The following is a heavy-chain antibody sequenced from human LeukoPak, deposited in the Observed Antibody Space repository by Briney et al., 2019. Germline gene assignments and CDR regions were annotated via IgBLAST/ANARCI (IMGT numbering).Heavy chain of an antibody. D-gene: IGHD4-17*01. J-gene: IGHJ4*02. Sequence: PGGSLRLSCAASGFTFSSYAMHWVRQAPGKGLEYVSAISSNGDSTYYANSVKGRFTISRDNSKNTLYLQMGSLRAEDMAVDYCATHDYGDYASDYWGQGPLVTVSS. CDR1: GFTFSSYA. CDR3: ATHDYGDYASDY. CDR2: ISSNGDST. V-gene: IGHV3-64*01.